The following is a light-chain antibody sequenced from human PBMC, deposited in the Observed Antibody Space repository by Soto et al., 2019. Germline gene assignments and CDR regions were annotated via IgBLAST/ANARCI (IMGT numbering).Light chain of an antibody. J-gene: IGKJ5*01. CDR3: QQLNGYPIT. V-gene: IGKV1-9*01. CDR1: QGISGY. Sequence: IQLTPSPSSLSASLGDRVTITCRASQGISGYLAWYQQKPGKAPKLLIYAASTLQSGVPSRFSGSGSGTDVTLTISSLQPEDSATYYCQQLNGYPITFGQGTRLEIK. CDR2: AAS.